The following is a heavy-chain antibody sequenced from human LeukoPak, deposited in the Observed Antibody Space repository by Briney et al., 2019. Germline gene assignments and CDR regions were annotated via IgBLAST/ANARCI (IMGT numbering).Heavy chain of an antibody. CDR3: ARVLRYEGFDY. CDR2: IYSGGST. CDR1: GFTVSSNY. Sequence: PGGSLRLSRAASGFTVSSNYMSWVRQAPGKGLEWVSVIYSGGSTYYADSVKGRFTISRDNSKNTLYLQMNSLRAEDTAVYYCARVLRYEGFDYWGQGTLVTVSS. D-gene: IGHD2-15*01. J-gene: IGHJ4*02. V-gene: IGHV3-53*01.